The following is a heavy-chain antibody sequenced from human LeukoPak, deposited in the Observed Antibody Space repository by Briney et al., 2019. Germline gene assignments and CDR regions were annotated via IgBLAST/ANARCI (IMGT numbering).Heavy chain of an antibody. D-gene: IGHD5-24*01. CDR2: INAGNGNT. Sequence: ASVTVSCKASGYTFSTYAIHWVRQAPGQRLEWMGWINAGNGNTRYSQKFQGRVTITRDTSASTAYMELSSLTSEDTAVYYCARSNDGDYWGQGTLVTVSS. CDR3: ARSNDGDY. CDR1: GYTFSTYA. V-gene: IGHV1-3*01. J-gene: IGHJ4*02.